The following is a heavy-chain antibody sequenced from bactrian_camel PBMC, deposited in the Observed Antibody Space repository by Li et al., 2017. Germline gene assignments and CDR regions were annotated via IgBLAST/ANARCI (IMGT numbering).Heavy chain of an antibody. CDR3: ATVQGGGSFSDLPY. Sequence: HVQLVESGGGLVQPGASLRLSCEASGFTFSNYWMYWVRQAPGKGLEWVSTINSAGGTTYYAESMKGRVTVSRDSAKYTVYLQINGLKSEDTALYFCATVQGGGSFSDLPYWGQGTQVTVS. CDR1: GFTFSNYW. CDR2: INSAGGTT. J-gene: IGHJ4*01. D-gene: IGHD2*01. V-gene: IGHV3S1*01.